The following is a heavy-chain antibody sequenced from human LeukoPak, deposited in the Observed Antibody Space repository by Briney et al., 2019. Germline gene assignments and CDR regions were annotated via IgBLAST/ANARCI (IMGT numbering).Heavy chain of an antibody. D-gene: IGHD6-19*01. Sequence: ASVKVSCKASGYTFTGYYMHWVRQAPGQGLEWMGWINPNSGGTNYAQKFQGRVTMTRDTSISTAYMELSRLRSDDTAVYYCARVVKAVAGTYYFDYWGQGTLVTVSS. V-gene: IGHV1-2*02. CDR1: GYTFTGYY. CDR3: ARVVKAVAGTYYFDY. J-gene: IGHJ4*02. CDR2: INPNSGGT.